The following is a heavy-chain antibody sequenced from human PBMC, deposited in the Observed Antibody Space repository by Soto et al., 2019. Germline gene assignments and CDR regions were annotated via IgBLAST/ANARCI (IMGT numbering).Heavy chain of an antibody. CDR1: EFTLRGYA. J-gene: IGHJ6*03. CDR3: ARRARPDFYYMDV. CDR2: ISSNGVGT. Sequence: GGSLRLSCSASEFTLRGYAMDWVRQAPGKGLEYVPGISSNGVGTYYANSVQGRFTISRDNSKNTVYLQMGSLRPEDMAVYYCARRARPDFYYMDVWGKGTTVTVSS. V-gene: IGHV3-64*01. D-gene: IGHD6-6*01.